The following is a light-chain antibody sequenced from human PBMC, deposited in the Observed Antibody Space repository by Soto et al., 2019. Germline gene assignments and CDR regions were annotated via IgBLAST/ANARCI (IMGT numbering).Light chain of an antibody. J-gene: IGKJ2*01. Sequence: ETVLTQSPDTLSLFPGERVTLSCRASQSVGSYLVWYQQKPGQAPRLLIYGASNRATGIPARFSGSGSGTDFTIPISSLDPEDFAVYYCQHRSNGFGQGTKLEIK. CDR2: GAS. CDR1: QSVGSY. CDR3: QHRSNG. V-gene: IGKV3-11*01.